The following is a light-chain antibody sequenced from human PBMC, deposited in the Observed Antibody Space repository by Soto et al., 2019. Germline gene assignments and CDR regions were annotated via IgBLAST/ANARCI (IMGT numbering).Light chain of an antibody. V-gene: IGLV1-44*01. CDR3: SVGGNQLNWPGV. Sequence: QSVLTQPPSASGPPGQRVTISCSGSGSTIGSNTVDWYQQLPGTAPKLLIYSNDQRPLGVPDRFSVSRSGTSASLAISGLPAGEEGIFYFSVGGNQLNWPGVFGGGTQLTVL. CDR2: SND. CDR1: GSTIGSNT. J-gene: IGLJ3*02.